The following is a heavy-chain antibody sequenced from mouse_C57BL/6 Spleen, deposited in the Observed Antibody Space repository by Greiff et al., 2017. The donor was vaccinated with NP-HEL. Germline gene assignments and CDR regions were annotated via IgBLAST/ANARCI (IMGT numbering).Heavy chain of an antibody. Sequence: EVKVVESEGGLVQPGSSMKLSCTASGFTFSDYYMAWVRQVPEKGLEWVANINYDGSSTYYLDSLKSRFNISRDNAKNILYLQMSSLKSEDTATYYCARAPGPNWYFDVWGTGTTVTVSS. CDR3: ARAPGPNWYFDV. D-gene: IGHD4-1*01. CDR2: INYDGSST. V-gene: IGHV5-16*01. CDR1: GFTFSDYY. J-gene: IGHJ1*03.